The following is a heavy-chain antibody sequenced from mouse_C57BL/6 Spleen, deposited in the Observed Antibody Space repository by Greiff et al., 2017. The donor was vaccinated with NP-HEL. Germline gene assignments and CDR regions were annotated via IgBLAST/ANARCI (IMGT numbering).Heavy chain of an antibody. D-gene: IGHD2-1*01. CDR2: IHPSDSDT. CDR1: GYTFTSYW. CDR3: ASYGNYLDYYAMDY. Sequence: QVQLQQPGAELVKPGASVKVSCKASGYTFTSYWMHWVKQRPGQGLEWIGRIHPSDSDTNYNQKFKGKGTLNVDKSSSTAYMQLSSLTSEDSAVYYCASYGNYLDYYAMDYWGQGTSVTVSS. J-gene: IGHJ4*01. V-gene: IGHV1-74*01.